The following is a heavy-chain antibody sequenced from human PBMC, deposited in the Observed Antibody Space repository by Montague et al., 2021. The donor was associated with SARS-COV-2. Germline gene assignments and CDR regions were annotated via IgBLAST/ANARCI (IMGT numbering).Heavy chain of an antibody. CDR1: GGSISSYY. Sequence: SETLSLTCTVSGGSISSYYWSWIRQPPGKGLEWIGYIHYSGSTNYNPSLKSRVTISVDTSKNQFSLKLSSVTAADTAVYYCARDLVAGGMDVWGQETTVTVSS. J-gene: IGHJ6*02. V-gene: IGHV4-59*01. CDR2: IHYSGST. D-gene: IGHD2-8*02. CDR3: ARDLVAGGMDV.